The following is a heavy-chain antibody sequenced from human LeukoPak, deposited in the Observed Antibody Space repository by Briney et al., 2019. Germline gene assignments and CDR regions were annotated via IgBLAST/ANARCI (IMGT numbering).Heavy chain of an antibody. V-gene: IGHV1-2*02. CDR2: INPNSGGT. J-gene: IGHJ4*02. CDR3: ARGPRRISTMDTAMVNY. D-gene: IGHD5-18*01. CDR1: GYTFTGYY. Sequence: ASVKVSCKASGYTFTGYYMHWVRQAPGQGLEWMGWINPNSGGTNYAQKFQGRVTMTRDTSISTAYMELSRLRSDDTAVYYCARGPRRISTMDTAMVNYWGQGTLVTVSS.